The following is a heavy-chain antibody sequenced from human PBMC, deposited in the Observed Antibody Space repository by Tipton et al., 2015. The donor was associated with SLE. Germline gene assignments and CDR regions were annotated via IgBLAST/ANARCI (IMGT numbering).Heavy chain of an antibody. CDR2: INQSGST. CDR1: GGSFSGHY. J-gene: IGHJ6*03. D-gene: IGHD3-3*01. CDR3: ARGRYDFWSGYSSHYYMDV. Sequence: TLSLTCVVYGGSFSGHYWSWIRRSPGKGLEWIGEINQSGSTKYNPSLKSRVTTSIDTSKSQFSLKLIPVTAADTAVYYCARGRYDFWSGYSSHYYMDVWGKGTTVTVSS. V-gene: IGHV4-34*01.